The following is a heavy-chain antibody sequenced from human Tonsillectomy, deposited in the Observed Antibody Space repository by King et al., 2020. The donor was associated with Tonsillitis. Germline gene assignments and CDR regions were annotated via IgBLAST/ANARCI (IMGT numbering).Heavy chain of an antibody. CDR1: VDSISGSSYY. D-gene: IGHD3-22*01. Sequence: QLQESGPGLVKPSETLSLTCTVSVDSISGSSYYWGWIRQPPGTGLEWIGTVYYSGSTYYNPSLKSRVTMSVDTSKNQFSLKLSSVTAADTAVYYCARPYDSSGYYQFDYWGQGTLVTVSS. V-gene: IGHV4-39*01. CDR3: ARPYDSSGYYQFDY. J-gene: IGHJ4*02. CDR2: VYYSGST.